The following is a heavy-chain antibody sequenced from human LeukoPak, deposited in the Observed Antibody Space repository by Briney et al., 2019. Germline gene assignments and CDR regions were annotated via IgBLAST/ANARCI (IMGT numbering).Heavy chain of an antibody. CDR2: IYYSGST. Sequence: SETLSLTCTVSGGSISSSSYYWGWIRQPPGKGLEWIGSIYYSGSTYYNPSLKSRVTISVDTSKNQFSLKLSSVTAADTAVYYCARGPASLAAAGSSFDYWGQGTLVTVSS. CDR3: ARGPASLAAAGSSFDY. V-gene: IGHV4-39*01. J-gene: IGHJ4*02. CDR1: GGSISSSSYY. D-gene: IGHD6-13*01.